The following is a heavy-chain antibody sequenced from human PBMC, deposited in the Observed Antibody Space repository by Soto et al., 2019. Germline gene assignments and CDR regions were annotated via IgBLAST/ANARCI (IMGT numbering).Heavy chain of an antibody. J-gene: IGHJ6*02. CDR1: GYTFISYA. Sequence: ASVKVSCKASGYTFISYAMHWVRQAPGQRLEWMGWINAANGNTKYSQKFQGRVTITRDTSASTAYMELSSLRSEDTAVYYCARAESRIVVVPADINGMDVWGQGTTVTVSS. D-gene: IGHD2-2*02. CDR3: ARAESRIVVVPADINGMDV. V-gene: IGHV1-3*01. CDR2: INAANGNT.